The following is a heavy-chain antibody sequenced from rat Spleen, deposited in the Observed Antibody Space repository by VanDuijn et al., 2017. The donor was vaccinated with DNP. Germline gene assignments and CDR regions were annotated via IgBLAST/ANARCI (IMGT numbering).Heavy chain of an antibody. CDR2: ISYDGSSV. Sequence: EVRLVESGGGLVQPGRSLKLSCAASGFTFSDYYMAWVRQAPTKGLELVATISYDGSSVFYRDSVKGRFIISRDDSTSTLYLQMDSLRSEDTATYYCTRGGTYYFDYWGQGVMVTVSS. CDR1: GFTFSDYY. V-gene: IGHV5-7*01. J-gene: IGHJ2*01. CDR3: TRGGTYYFDY.